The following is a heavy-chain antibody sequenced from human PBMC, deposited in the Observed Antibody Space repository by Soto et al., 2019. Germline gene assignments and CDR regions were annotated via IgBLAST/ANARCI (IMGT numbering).Heavy chain of an antibody. CDR1: GFTFSSYA. J-gene: IGHJ4*02. V-gene: IGHV3-30*18. CDR3: AKAYSSSWYYFDY. D-gene: IGHD6-13*01. Sequence: GGSLRLSCAASGFTFSSYAMHWVRQAPGKGLEWVAAITYDGGKKYYAESGKGRFTISRDNSKNTLYLQMNSLRAEDTAVYYCAKAYSSSWYYFDYWGQGTLVTVSS. CDR2: ITYDGGKK.